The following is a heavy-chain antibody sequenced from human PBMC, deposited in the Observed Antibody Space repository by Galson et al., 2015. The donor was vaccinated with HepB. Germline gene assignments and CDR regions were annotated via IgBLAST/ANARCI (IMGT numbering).Heavy chain of an antibody. CDR2: ISFTNNFI. CDR1: GFTFSGYS. Sequence: SLRLSCAASGFTFSGYSMNWVRQAPGKGLEWVSSISFTNNFINYADSVKGRFTISGDKAKNSLYLQMSSLRAEDTAVYYCARDARPRYGPLPGFHVFDYWGQGILVPVPS. V-gene: IGHV3-21*01. J-gene: IGHJ4*02. CDR3: ARDARPRYGPLPGFHVFDY. D-gene: IGHD3-9*01.